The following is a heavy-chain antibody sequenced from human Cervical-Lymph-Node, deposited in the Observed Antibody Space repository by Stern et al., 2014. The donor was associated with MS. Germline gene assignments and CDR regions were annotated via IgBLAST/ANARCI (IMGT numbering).Heavy chain of an antibody. Sequence: VQLVESGGGVVQPGRSLRVSCATAGFTFTSYAMNWVRQAQGQGLEWVAVISYDGNTKYYADSVKGRFTISRDNSKNTLYLQMSSLRAEDTAVYYCVRERSSRGFDYWGQGSLVTVSS. CDR3: VRERSSRGFDY. D-gene: IGHD5/OR15-5a*01. CDR2: ISYDGNTK. CDR1: GFTFTSYA. J-gene: IGHJ4*02. V-gene: IGHV3-30-3*01.